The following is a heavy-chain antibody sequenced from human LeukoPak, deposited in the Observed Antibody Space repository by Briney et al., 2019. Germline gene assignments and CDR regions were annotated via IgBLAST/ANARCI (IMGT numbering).Heavy chain of an antibody. CDR1: GFTFSSYA. D-gene: IGHD6-13*01. J-gene: IGHJ5*02. CDR3: AKGVSAGIAADGFDP. CDR2: ISGSGGST. V-gene: IGHV3-23*01. Sequence: GGSLRLSCAASGFTFSSYAMSWVRQAPGKGLEWVSAISGSGGSTYYADSVKGRFTISRDNSKNTLYLQMNSLRAEDTAVYYCAKGVSAGIAADGFDPWCQGTLVTVSS.